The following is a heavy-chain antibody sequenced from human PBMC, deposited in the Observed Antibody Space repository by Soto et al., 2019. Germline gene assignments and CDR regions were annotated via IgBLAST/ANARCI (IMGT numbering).Heavy chain of an antibody. D-gene: IGHD4-17*01. V-gene: IGHV3-30-3*01. J-gene: IGHJ6*02. CDR1: GFTFSSYA. CDR3: ARGPPDYGDTLHYYYYGMDV. Sequence: QVQLVESGGGVVQPGRSLSLSCAASGFTFSSYAMHWVRQAPGKGLEWVAVISYDGSNKYYADSVKGRFTISRDNSKNTLYLQMNSLRAEDTAVYYCARGPPDYGDTLHYYYYGMDVWGQGTTVTVSS. CDR2: ISYDGSNK.